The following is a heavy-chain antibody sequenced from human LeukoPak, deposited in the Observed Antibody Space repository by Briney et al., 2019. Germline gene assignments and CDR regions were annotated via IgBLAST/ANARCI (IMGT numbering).Heavy chain of an antibody. D-gene: IGHD3-10*01. CDR2: IYYSGST. CDR1: GGSISSYY. Sequence: SETLSLTCTVSGGSISSYYWSWIRQPPGKGLEWSGYIYYSGSTNYNPSLKSRVTISVDTSKNQFSLKLRSVTAADTAVYYCARDGVSGSYISSWFDPWGQGTLVTVSS. V-gene: IGHV4-59*01. J-gene: IGHJ5*02. CDR3: ARDGVSGSYISSWFDP.